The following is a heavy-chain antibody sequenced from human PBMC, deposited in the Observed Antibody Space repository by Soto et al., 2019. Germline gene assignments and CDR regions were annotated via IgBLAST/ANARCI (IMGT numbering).Heavy chain of an antibody. J-gene: IGHJ4*02. V-gene: IGHV4-4*07. D-gene: IGHD2-21*02. Sequence: PSETLSLTCTVSGVSVKSYTWSWVRQPANKGLEWIGRVFSSVSATYSPSLKSRVRISMDAPENRISLKLDSVTAADAGVYYCPRDVMPTGDTWGAGTLVTVSS. CDR2: VFSSVSA. CDR1: GVSVKSYT. CDR3: PRDVMPTGDT.